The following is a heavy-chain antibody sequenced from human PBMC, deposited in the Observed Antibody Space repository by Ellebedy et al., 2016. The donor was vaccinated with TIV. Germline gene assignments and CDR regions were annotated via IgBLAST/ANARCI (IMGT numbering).Heavy chain of an antibody. D-gene: IGHD2-15*01. CDR3: AKLAGVQPWYFDY. J-gene: IGHJ4*02. Sequence: PGGSLRLSCAASGFTFSSYAMSWVRQAPGKGLEWVSSIFKSGATTYYADPVKGRFTITRDNSKNTLSLQMNSLKAEDTAVYFCAKLAGVQPWYFDYWGQGTLATVSS. CDR1: GFTFSSYA. CDR2: IFKSGATT. V-gene: IGHV3-23*01.